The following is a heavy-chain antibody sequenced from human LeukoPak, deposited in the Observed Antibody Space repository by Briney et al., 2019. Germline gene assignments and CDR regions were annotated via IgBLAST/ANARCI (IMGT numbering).Heavy chain of an antibody. D-gene: IGHD5-12*01. J-gene: IGHJ3*02. Sequence: SETLSLTCTVSGTSISSGTYYWGWIRQPPGKGLEWIGSMYYSGSTYYNPSLKSRVTISVDTSKNQFSLKLSSVTAADKAVYYCARSCRILDIVATIRARLGGNGFDIWGQGTMVTVSS. CDR1: GTSISSGTYY. V-gene: IGHV4-39*07. CDR3: ARSCRILDIVATIRARLGGNGFDI. CDR2: MYYSGST.